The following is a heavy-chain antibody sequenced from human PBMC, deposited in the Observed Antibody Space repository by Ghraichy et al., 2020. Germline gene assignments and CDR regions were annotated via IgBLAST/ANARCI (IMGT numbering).Heavy chain of an antibody. CDR1: GFTWAGYY. D-gene: IGHD4/OR15-4a*01. V-gene: IGHV1-2*02. J-gene: IGHJ5*02. CDR3: ARDGFSPMVEFDL. Sequence: ASVKVSCKASGFTWAGYYLYWIWQAPGQGLEWMGWIDPNGGGTKSAQKFQGRVTLTRDTSISTMYMELSSLTSDDTGVYYCARDGFSPMVEFDLWGQGTLVTVSS. CDR2: IDPNGGGT.